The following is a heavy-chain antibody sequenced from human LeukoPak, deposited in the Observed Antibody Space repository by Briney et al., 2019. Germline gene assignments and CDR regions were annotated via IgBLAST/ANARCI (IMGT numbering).Heavy chain of an antibody. V-gene: IGHV3-66*02. J-gene: IGHJ4*02. CDR2: IYSGGST. CDR1: GFTVNNNC. Sequence: GGSLRLSCAASGFTVNNNCMSWVRQAPGKGLEWVSVIYSGGSTYYADSVKGRFTISRDKSKNTLYLQMNSLRVEDTAVYYCARDLDWYWGQGTLVTVSS. CDR3: ARDLDWY. D-gene: IGHD3/OR15-3a*01.